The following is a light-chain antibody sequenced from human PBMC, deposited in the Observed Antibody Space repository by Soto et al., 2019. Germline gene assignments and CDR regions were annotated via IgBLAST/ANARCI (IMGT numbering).Light chain of an antibody. Sequence: VVFRQFLGTLSLYTGETATLSCGASQRVSNNFLGWYQQKPGLPPRLLIYDATSRANGIPERFSGRGSGTHFTLTISSLQPEDVATYYCQMDNSALQTFCQGTNVDIK. J-gene: IGKJ1*01. CDR3: QMDNSALQT. CDR2: DAT. V-gene: IGKV3D-20*01. CDR1: QRVSNNF.